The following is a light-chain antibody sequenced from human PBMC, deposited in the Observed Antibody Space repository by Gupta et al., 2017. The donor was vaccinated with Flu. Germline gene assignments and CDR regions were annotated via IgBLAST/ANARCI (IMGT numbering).Light chain of an antibody. CDR1: QSVSSY. Sequence: ELVFPPSPAHLSWSPGERATLSCMASQSVSSYFCSYQQKPGQAPRLLIYYASNRATGIPARFSGSGSGTYFTLTISSLEPEDFALYYCQQRSNWPITFGQGTRLEIK. CDR3: QQRSNWPIT. J-gene: IGKJ5*01. V-gene: IGKV3-11*01. CDR2: YAS.